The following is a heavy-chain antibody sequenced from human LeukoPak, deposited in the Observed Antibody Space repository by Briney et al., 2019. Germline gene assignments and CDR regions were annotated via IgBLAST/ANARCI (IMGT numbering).Heavy chain of an antibody. Sequence: ASVKVSXKASGYTFTSYGISWVRQAPGQGLEWMGWMNPNSGNTGYAQKFQGRVTITRNTSISTAYMELSSLRSEDTAVYYCARGGPALGYYYYMDVWGKGTTVTVSS. J-gene: IGHJ6*03. CDR2: MNPNSGNT. V-gene: IGHV1-8*03. CDR1: GYTFTSYG. CDR3: ARGGPALGYYYYMDV.